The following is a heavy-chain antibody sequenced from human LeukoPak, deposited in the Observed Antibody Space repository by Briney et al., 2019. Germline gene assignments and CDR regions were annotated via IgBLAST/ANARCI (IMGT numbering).Heavy chain of an antibody. D-gene: IGHD3-10*01. CDR3: AKDNEGYGSMFDY. CDR1: GFTFDDYA. Sequence: GGSLRLSCAASGFTFDDYAMHWVRQAPGKGLEWVSGISWNSGSIGYADSVKGRFTISRDNAKNSLYLQMNSLRAEDTALYYCAKDNEGYGSMFDYWGQGTLVTVSS. V-gene: IGHV3-9*01. CDR2: ISWNSGSI. J-gene: IGHJ4*02.